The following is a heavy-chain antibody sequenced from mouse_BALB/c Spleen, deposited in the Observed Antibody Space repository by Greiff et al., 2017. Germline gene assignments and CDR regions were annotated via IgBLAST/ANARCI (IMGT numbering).Heavy chain of an antibody. V-gene: IGHV7-3*02. CDR3: ARDKHDYGFYYAMDY. Sequence: EVKLVESGGGLVQPGGSLRLSCATSGFTFTDYYMSWVRQPPGKALEWLGFIRNKANGYTTEYSASVKGRFTISRDNSQSILYLQMNTLRAEDSATYYCARDKHDYGFYYAMDYGGQGTSVTVSS. D-gene: IGHD2-4*01. J-gene: IGHJ4*01. CDR2: IRNKANGYTT. CDR1: GFTFTDYY.